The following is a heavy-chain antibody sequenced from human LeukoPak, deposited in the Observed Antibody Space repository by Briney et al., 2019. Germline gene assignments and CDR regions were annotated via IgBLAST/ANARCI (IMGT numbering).Heavy chain of an antibody. V-gene: IGHV4-59*08. J-gene: IGHJ2*01. CDR3: ARHGSDWSFDV. Sequence: SETLSLTCTVSGGSISSYYWSWIRQPPGKGPEGIGYVSYTGSTNYNTSLKSQFTISVDTSKTQSSLKLSSVTAADTAVYYCARHGSDWSFDVWGRGTLVTVSS. CDR2: VSYTGST. CDR1: GGSISSYY. D-gene: IGHD6-19*01.